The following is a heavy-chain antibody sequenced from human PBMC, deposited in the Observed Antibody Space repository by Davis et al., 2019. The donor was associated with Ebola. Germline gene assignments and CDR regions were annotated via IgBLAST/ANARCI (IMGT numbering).Heavy chain of an antibody. V-gene: IGHV6-1*01. CDR1: GDSVSSGSTG. D-gene: IGHD4-17*01. Sequence: PSETLSLTCAISGDSVSSGSTGWNWIRQSPLRGLEWLGRTYYNSKWYNDYAVSVNSRIIFSPDTSKNQFSLQLNSVTPEDTAVYYCVRSYYGDYVSWGQGTLVTVSS. CDR3: VRSYYGDYVS. CDR2: TYYNSKWYN. J-gene: IGHJ5*02.